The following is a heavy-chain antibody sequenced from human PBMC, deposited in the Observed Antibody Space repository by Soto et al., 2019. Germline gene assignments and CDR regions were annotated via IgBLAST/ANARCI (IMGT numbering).Heavy chain of an antibody. CDR2: ISGSGLST. J-gene: IGHJ4*02. V-gene: IGHV3-23*01. D-gene: IGHD3-3*01. Sequence: GGSLRLSCAASGFTFNSYAMSWVRQAPGKGLEWVSSISGSGLSTYYADSVKGRFTISRDNSKNTLYLQMDRLRAEDTAVYYCTRNSDYDFSNGFLYWGQGTLVTVSS. CDR1: GFTFNSYA. CDR3: TRNSDYDFSNGFLY.